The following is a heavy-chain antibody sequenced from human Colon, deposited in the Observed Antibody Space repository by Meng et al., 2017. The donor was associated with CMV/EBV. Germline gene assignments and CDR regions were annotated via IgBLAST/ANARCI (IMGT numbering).Heavy chain of an antibody. CDR1: GFTFSDFY. CDR3: ARHYSSSLPVQH. Sequence: CARCGFTFSDFYMSWIRRAPGKGLEWISYISNSGTAIYYANSVKGRFTISRDNAKNSLSLQMSSLRADDTAVYYCARHYSSSLPVQHWGQGTLVTVSS. J-gene: IGHJ1*01. D-gene: IGHD6-13*01. CDR2: ISNSGTAI. V-gene: IGHV3-11*01.